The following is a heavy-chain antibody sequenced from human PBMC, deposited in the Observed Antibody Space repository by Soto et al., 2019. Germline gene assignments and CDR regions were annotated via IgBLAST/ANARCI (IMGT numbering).Heavy chain of an antibody. Sequence: RSLTCAVYGGSFSGYYWSWIRQPPGKGLEWIGEINHSGSTNYNPSLKSRVTISVDTSKNQFSLKLSSVSAADTAVYYCATGRGVRGVIITTYYYYGLDVWGQGTTVTVSS. V-gene: IGHV4-34*01. J-gene: IGHJ6*02. D-gene: IGHD3-10*01. CDR1: GGSFSGYY. CDR2: INHSGST. CDR3: ATGRGVRGVIITTYYYYGLDV.